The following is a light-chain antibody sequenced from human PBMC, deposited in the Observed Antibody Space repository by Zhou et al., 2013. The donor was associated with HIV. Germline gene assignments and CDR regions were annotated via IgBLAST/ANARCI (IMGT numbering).Light chain of an antibody. CDR2: ATS. J-gene: IGKJ4*01. V-gene: IGKV3-20*01. CDR3: QQYDTSPLT. CDR1: QSISSTY. Sequence: EIVLTQSPGTLSLSPGERATLSCRASQSISSTYLAWYQRKPGQAPRLLIYATSLRATGIPDKFSGSGSGTDFTLTISRLEPEDFAVYYCQQYDTSPLTFGGGTKVEIK.